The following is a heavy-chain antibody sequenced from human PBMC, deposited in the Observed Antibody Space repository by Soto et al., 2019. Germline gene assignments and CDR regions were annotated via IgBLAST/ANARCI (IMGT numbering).Heavy chain of an antibody. Sequence: SETLSLTCTVSGGSISSSSYYWGWIRQPPGKGLEWIGSIYYSGSTYYNPSLKSRVTISVDTSKNQFSLKLSSVTAADTAVYYCARLEVGWTIDYWGQGTLVTVSS. CDR3: ARLEVGWTIDY. D-gene: IGHD3-22*01. V-gene: IGHV4-39*01. CDR2: IYYSGST. J-gene: IGHJ4*02. CDR1: GGSISSSSYY.